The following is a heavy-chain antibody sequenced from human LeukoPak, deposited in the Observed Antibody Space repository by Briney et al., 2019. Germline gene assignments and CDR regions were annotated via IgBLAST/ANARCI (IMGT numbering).Heavy chain of an antibody. CDR2: ISAYNGNT. CDR1: GYTFTSYG. V-gene: IGHV1-18*01. CDR3: ARIWTVTRTDFDY. J-gene: IGHJ4*02. D-gene: IGHD1-14*01. Sequence: ASVKVSCKASGYTFTSYGISWVRQAPGQGLEWMGWISAYNGNTNYAQNLQGRVTMTTDTSTSTAYMELRSLRCEDTAVYYCARIWTVTRTDFDYWGQGTLVTVSS.